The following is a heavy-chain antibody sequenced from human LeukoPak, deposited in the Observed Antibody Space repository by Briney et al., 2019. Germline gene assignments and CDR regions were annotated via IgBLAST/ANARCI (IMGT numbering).Heavy chain of an antibody. D-gene: IGHD6-13*01. J-gene: IGHJ4*02. CDR2: ISGRDGRT. CDR1: GFTFSSYA. V-gene: IGHV3-23*01. CDR3: STSPSFGSSWYQFNY. Sequence: GGSLTLSCAASGFTFSSYAMSWVRQAPGRGLEWVSAISGRDGRTYYTDSVKGRFTISRDNSRDTLYLQMNSLRAEDTAVYYCSTSPSFGSSWYQFNYWGQGTLVTVSS.